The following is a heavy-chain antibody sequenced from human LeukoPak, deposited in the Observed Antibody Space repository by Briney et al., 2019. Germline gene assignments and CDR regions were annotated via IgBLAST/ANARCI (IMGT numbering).Heavy chain of an antibody. Sequence: GGSLRLSCTVSGFTVSSNSMSWVRQAPGKGLEWVSFIYSGGNTHYSDSVKGRFTISRDNSKNTLYLQMNSLRAEDTAVYYCARALFGYSYGPPEGIDYWGQGTLVTVSS. D-gene: IGHD5-18*01. CDR2: IYSGGNT. J-gene: IGHJ4*02. CDR3: ARALFGYSYGPPEGIDY. CDR1: GFTVSSNS. V-gene: IGHV3-53*01.